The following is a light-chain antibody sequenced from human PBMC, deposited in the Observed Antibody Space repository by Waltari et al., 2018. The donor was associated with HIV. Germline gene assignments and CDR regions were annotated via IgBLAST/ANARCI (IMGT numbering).Light chain of an antibody. CDR2: AVS. Sequence: QSALTQPASVSGSPGQSITIPCTGTSSDVGGYNYVSWYQQHPGKAPKLMIFAVSNRPAGVPNRFSGSKSGNTASLTISGLQAEDEADYYCSSYTGTSTHVVIGGGTKLTVL. V-gene: IGLV2-14*03. J-gene: IGLJ2*01. CDR1: SSDVGGYNY. CDR3: SSYTGTSTHVV.